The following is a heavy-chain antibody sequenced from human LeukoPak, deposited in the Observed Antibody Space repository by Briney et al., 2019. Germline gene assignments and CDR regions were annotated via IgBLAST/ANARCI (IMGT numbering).Heavy chain of an antibody. CDR2: IDPSDSYT. CDR3: AGVGYCSGGSCYIFDY. V-gene: IGHV5-10-1*04. CDR1: GYSFTNYW. Sequence: GESLRISCKGSGYSFTNYWISWVRQMPGKGLEWMGRIDPSDSYTNYSPSFQGQVTISADKSISTAYLQWSSLKASDTAMYYCAGVGYCSGGSCYIFDYWGQGTLVTVSS. D-gene: IGHD2-15*01. J-gene: IGHJ4*02.